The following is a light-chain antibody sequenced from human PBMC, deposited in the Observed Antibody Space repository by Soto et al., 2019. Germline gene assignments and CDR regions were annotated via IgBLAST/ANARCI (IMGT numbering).Light chain of an antibody. CDR2: GAS. CDR1: QDITKY. J-gene: IGKJ3*01. V-gene: IGKV1-39*01. Sequence: DIQMTQSPSSLSASVGDRVTITCRASQDITKYLHWYQQKPGKAPDLLIFGASSLQSGVPSRFSGSGSGTDFTLTISSLQLEDFATYFCQQTFSTPTFGPGTTVNI. CDR3: QQTFSTPT.